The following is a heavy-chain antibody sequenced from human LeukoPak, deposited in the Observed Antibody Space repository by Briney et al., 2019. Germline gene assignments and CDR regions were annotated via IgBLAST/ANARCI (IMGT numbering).Heavy chain of an antibody. CDR3: ARRGVEMAAIRPDIWFDP. CDR2: IYYSGRA. V-gene: IGHV4-59*08. D-gene: IGHD5-24*01. J-gene: IGHJ5*02. Sequence: SETLSLTCTVSGGSISSYYWSWIRQPPGKGLEWIGYIYYSGRADYNPSLKSRVTMSVDTSKNQFSLKLTSVTAADTAVYYCARRGVEMAAIRPDIWFDPWGQGTLVTVSS. CDR1: GGSISSYY.